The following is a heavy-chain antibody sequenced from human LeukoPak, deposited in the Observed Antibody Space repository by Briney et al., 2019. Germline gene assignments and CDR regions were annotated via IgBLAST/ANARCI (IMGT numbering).Heavy chain of an antibody. CDR2: INHSGST. CDR3: ARRNSDIVVVPAPSIYYYGMDV. V-gene: IGHV4-34*01. Sequence: SETLSLTCAVYGGSFSGYYWSWIRQPPGKGLEWIGEINHSGSTNYNPSLKSRVTISVDTSKNQSSLKLSSVTAADTAVYYCARRNSDIVVVPAPSIYYYGMDVWGQGTTVTVSS. CDR1: GGSFSGYY. D-gene: IGHD2-2*01. J-gene: IGHJ6*02.